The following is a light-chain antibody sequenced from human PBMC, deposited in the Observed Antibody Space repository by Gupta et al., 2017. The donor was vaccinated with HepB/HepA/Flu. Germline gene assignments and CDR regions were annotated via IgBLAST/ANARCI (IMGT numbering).Light chain of an antibody. CDR2: VAS. J-gene: IGKJ1*01. CDR1: QDISRW. CDR3: QQANRSPRT. V-gene: IGKV1-12*01. Sequence: DIQVPLSLYSVSASVGDRVTITCRASQDISRWLAWYQQKPGKAPKLLIYVASSLESGVPSRFSGSGSGTDFTLTISSLQPDDFATYYCQQANRSPRTFGQGTKVEIK.